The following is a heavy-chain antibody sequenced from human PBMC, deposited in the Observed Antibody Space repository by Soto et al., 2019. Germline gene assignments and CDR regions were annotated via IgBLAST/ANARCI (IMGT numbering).Heavy chain of an antibody. CDR3: AKERGFVGYDPSFLAY. D-gene: IGHD5-12*01. V-gene: IGHV1-69*04. Sequence: ASVKVSCKASGGTFSSYTISWVRQAPGQGLEWMGRIIPILGIANYAQKFQGRVTITADKSTSTAYMELSSLRSEDTAVYYCAKERGFVGYDPSFLAYWGKGTLVPVS. CDR2: IIPILGIA. CDR1: GGTFSSYT. J-gene: IGHJ4*02.